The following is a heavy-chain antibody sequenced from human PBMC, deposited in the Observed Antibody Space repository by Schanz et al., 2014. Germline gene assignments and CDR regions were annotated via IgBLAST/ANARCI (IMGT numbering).Heavy chain of an antibody. CDR1: GGSISSYY. CDR3: ARDVGGCSSSTSCYAFEI. J-gene: IGHJ3*02. V-gene: IGHV4-4*08. CDR2: IYTSGST. Sequence: QVQLQESGPGLVRPSETLSLTCTVSGGSISSYYWSWIRQSPGKGPEWIGRIYTSGSTNYNPSLKSRVTISVDTSKNQFSLKLSSVTAADTAVYYCARDVGGCSSSTSCYAFEIWGQGTMVTVSS. D-gene: IGHD2-2*01.